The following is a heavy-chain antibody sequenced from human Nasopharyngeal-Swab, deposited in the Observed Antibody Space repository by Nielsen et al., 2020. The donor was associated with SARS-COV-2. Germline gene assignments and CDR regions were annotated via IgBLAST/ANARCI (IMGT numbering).Heavy chain of an antibody. D-gene: IGHD3-10*01. V-gene: IGHV4-30-2*06. CDR3: ARGKDFGEYYFDY. CDR2: IYHSGST. J-gene: IGHJ4*02. CDR1: GGALSSDDYS. Sequence: QSLGCVLAGGALSSDDYSWYWIRQSPGRGLEWIGNIYHSGSTSYNPSLKSRVTISVDRSKSHFSLKMTSVTAADTAVYFCARGKDFGEYYFDYWGQGTLVTVSS.